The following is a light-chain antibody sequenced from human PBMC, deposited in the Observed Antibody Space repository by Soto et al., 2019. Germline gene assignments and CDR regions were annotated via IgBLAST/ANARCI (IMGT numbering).Light chain of an antibody. J-gene: IGLJ3*02. V-gene: IGLV1-47*02. CDR2: SNN. CDR3: AAWDDSLSGQV. CDR1: SSNIGSNY. Sequence: QTVVTQPPSASGTPGQMVTISCSGSSSNIGSNYVYWYQQLPGTAPKLLIYSNNQRPSGVPDRFSGSKSGTSASLAISGLRSEDEADYYCAAWDDSLSGQVFGGGTKVTVL.